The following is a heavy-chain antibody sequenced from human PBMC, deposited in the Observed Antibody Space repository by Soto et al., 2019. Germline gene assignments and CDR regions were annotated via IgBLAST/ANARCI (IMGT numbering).Heavy chain of an antibody. CDR1: GYTFTSYG. V-gene: IGHV1-18*01. J-gene: IGHJ4*02. CDR3: ARGRYGDY. D-gene: IGHD1-1*01. Sequence: QVHLVQSGAEVKKPGASVKVSCKASGYTFTSYGITWVRQAPGQGLEWMGWISAHNGNTDYAQKLQGRVIVTRDTSTSTAYMELRSLRSDDTSVYYCARGRYGDYWGQGALVTVSA. CDR2: ISAHNGNT.